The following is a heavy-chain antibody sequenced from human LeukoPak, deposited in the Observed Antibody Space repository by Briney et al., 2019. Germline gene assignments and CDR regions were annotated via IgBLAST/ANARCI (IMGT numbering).Heavy chain of an antibody. CDR2: ISSNGGST. V-gene: IGHV3-64D*09. CDR3: VRVIYDSSAYYYDY. J-gene: IGHJ4*02. D-gene: IGHD3-22*01. CDR1: EFTFSDYT. Sequence: GSLRLSCSASEFTFSDYTMHWVRQAPGKGLQYVSAISSNGGSTYYADSLKARFTISRDNSKNTLYLEMSSLRVDDTAVYYCVRVIYDSSAYYYDYWGQGTLVTVSS.